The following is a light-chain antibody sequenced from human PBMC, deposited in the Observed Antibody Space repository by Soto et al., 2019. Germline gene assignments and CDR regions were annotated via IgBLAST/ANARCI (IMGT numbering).Light chain of an antibody. V-gene: IGLV2-11*03. Sequence: QSVSISCTGTNSDVGGYNYLSWYQQYPGKAPKLMIYDVSKRPSVVPDRFAGSKSGNTASLTISGLQAEDEADYYCCSYAGSYTFVFGTGTKVTVL. CDR1: NSDVGGYNY. J-gene: IGLJ1*01. CDR3: CSYAGSYTFV. CDR2: DVS.